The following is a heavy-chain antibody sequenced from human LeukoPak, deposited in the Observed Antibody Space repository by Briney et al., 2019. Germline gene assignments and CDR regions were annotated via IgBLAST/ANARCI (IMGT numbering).Heavy chain of an antibody. J-gene: IGHJ4*02. CDR2: IDPSDSYT. V-gene: IGHV5-10-1*01. CDR1: GYIFTSYW. Sequence: GESLKISCKGSGYIFTSYWISWVRQMPGKGLEWMGRIDPSDSYTNYSPSFQGHVTISVDKSISTAYLQWSSLKASDTAMYYCARQPTTIAHYGLDYWGQGTLVTVSS. CDR3: ARQPTTIAHYGLDY. D-gene: IGHD3-10*01.